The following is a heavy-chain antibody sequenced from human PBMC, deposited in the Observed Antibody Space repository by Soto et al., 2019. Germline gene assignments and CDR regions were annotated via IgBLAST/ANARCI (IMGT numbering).Heavy chain of an antibody. J-gene: IGHJ5*02. Sequence: ASVTVSCTASGYKFTTYFIHWVRPAPGQGLEWMGMIHPSGDTGYAQKFRGRVTMTIDTSTTTASMELRSLRAGDTAVYYCARDIWFDPWGQGTRVTVSS. CDR1: GYKFTTYF. V-gene: IGHV1-46*01. CDR3: ARDIWFDP. CDR2: IHPSGDT.